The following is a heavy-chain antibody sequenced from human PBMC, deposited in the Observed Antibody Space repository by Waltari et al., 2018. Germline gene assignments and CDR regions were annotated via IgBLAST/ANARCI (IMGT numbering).Heavy chain of an antibody. CDR2: ISSNGGST. Sequence: EVQLVESGGGLVQPGGSLRLSCSASGFTFSSYAMHWFRQAPGKGLEYVSAISSNGGSTYDADSVKCRFTISRDNSKNTRYLQMSSLRAEDTAVYYCVKDDDFWSGDNNYWGQGTLVTVSS. J-gene: IGHJ4*02. V-gene: IGHV3-64D*08. CDR1: GFTFSSYA. D-gene: IGHD3-3*01. CDR3: VKDDDFWSGDNNY.